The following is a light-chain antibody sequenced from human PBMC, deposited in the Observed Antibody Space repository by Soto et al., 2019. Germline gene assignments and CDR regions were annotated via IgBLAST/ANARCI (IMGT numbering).Light chain of an antibody. CDR2: EVN. J-gene: IGLJ2*01. Sequence: QSALTQPPSAAGSPGQSVTISCTGTSSDVGSYNYVSWYQQHPGKAPKLLICEVNKRPSGVPDRFSGSKSGNTASLTVSGLQAEDEADYYCSSYAGSNNFVFGGGTKLTVL. V-gene: IGLV2-8*01. CDR3: SSYAGSNNFV. CDR1: SSDVGSYNY.